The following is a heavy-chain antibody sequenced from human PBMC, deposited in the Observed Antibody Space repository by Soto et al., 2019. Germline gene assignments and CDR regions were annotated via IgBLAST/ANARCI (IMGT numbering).Heavy chain of an antibody. V-gene: IGHV3-23*01. CDR1: VSTVSSYA. CDR2: ISGSGGST. Sequence: GGSLRLSCAASVSTVSSYAMSWVRQAPGKGLEWVSAISGSGGSTYYADSVKGRFTISRDNSKNTLYLQMNSLRAEDTAVYYCAKVGITVTTLRSFFFDIWGQGTMVTVSS. CDR3: AKVGITVTTLRSFFFDI. J-gene: IGHJ3*02. D-gene: IGHD4-17*01.